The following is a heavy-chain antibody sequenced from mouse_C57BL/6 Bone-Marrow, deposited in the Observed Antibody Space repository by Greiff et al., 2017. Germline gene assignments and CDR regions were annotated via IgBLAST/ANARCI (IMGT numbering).Heavy chain of an antibody. J-gene: IGHJ2*01. D-gene: IGHD2-2*01. CDR1: GFSLTSYG. CDR2: IWGAGST. Sequence: VQLQQSGPGLVAPSQSLSITCTVSGFSLTSYGVSWVRQPPGQGLEWLGVIWGAGSTHYPSALISRLRNSKENAKSQVSLKLNSLQTDDTATDYCARGYDVFDYWGQGTTLTVSS. CDR3: ARGYDVFDY. V-gene: IGHV2-3*01.